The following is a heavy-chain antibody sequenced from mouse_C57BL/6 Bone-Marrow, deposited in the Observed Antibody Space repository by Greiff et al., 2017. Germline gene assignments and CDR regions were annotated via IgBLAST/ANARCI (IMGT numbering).Heavy chain of an antibody. Sequence: EVQVVASGGDLVKPGGSLKLSCAASGFTFSSYGMSWVRQTPDKRLEWVATISSGGSYNYYPDSVKGRFTISRDNAKNTLYLQMSSLKSEDTAMYYCARRSYYLDYWGQGTTLTGSS. CDR3: ARRSYYLDY. J-gene: IGHJ2*01. V-gene: IGHV5-6*01. CDR1: GFTFSSYG. CDR2: ISSGGSYN.